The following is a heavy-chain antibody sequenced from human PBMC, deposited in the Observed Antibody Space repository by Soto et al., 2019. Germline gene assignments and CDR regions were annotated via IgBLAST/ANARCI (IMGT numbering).Heavy chain of an antibody. CDR3: EREGPLLPGGVLTVGDTAKGGGWEGMDV. CDR1: GFTFSSYS. Sequence: EVQLVESGGGLVKPGGSLRLSCAASGFTFSSYSMNWVRQAPGKGLEWVSSISSSSSYIYYADSVKGRFTISRDNAKNSLYVQMTSLRDEYTAVHYCEREGPLLPGGVLTVGDTAKGGGWEGMDVWGQGTTVTVSS. V-gene: IGHV3-21*01. J-gene: IGHJ6*02. D-gene: IGHD5-18*01. CDR2: ISSSSSYI.